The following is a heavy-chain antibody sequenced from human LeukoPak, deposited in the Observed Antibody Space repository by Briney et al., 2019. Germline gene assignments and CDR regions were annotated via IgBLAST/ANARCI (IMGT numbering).Heavy chain of an antibody. CDR2: IIPIFGTA. V-gene: IGHV1-69*05. CDR3: ARDLGNYGGNSTWYFDL. D-gene: IGHD4-23*01. CDR1: GGTFSSYA. J-gene: IGHJ2*01. Sequence: ASVKVSCKVSGGTFSSYAISWVRKPPGQGIEWMGRIIPIFGTANYAQKFQGRVTITTDQSTSTAYMELSSLRSEDTAVYYCARDLGNYGGNSTWYFDLWGRGTLVTVSS.